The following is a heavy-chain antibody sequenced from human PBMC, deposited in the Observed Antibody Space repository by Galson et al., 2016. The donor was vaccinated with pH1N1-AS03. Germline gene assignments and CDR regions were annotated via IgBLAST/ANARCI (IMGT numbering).Heavy chain of an antibody. CDR1: GYVFSDYY. CDR2: ISVYTGKT. J-gene: IGHJ4*02. Sequence: SCKASGYVFSDYYIHWVRQAPGQGLEWMGWISVYTGKTNYAEKFQERVTMTRQISTTTAYLELRSLRSDDTAVYYCARGGDHASYWGQGTLVTVSS. V-gene: IGHV1-18*04. D-gene: IGHD3-10*01. CDR3: ARGGDHASY.